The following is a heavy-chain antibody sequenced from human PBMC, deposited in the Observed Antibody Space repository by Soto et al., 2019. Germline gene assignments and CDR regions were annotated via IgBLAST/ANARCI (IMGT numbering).Heavy chain of an antibody. V-gene: IGHV3-30*03. J-gene: IGHJ5*02. Sequence: QVQLVESGGGVVQPGRSLRLSCAASGFSFSSYGMHWVRQAPGKGLEWVAVALHDGRNKYYAESVKGRFSISRDNTKNTLYLQMSSLRPEDTAVYYCALFNYYDISAWGQGTLVTVSS. D-gene: IGHD3-22*01. CDR1: GFSFSSYG. CDR3: ALFNYYDISA. CDR2: ALHDGRNK.